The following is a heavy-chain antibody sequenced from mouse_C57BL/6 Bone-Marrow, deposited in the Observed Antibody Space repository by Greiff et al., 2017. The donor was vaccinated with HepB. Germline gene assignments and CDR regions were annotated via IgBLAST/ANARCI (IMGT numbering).Heavy chain of an antibody. J-gene: IGHJ4*01. D-gene: IGHD2-5*01. CDR2: IHPNSGST. Sequence: QVQLQQPGAELVKPGASVKLSCKASGYTFTSYWMHWVKQRPGQGLEWIGMIHPNSGSTNYNEKFKSKATLTVDKSSSTAYMPLSSLTSEDSAVYYCASYSNYGAMDYWGQGTSVTVSS. CDR3: ASYSNYGAMDY. V-gene: IGHV1-64*01. CDR1: GYTFTSYW.